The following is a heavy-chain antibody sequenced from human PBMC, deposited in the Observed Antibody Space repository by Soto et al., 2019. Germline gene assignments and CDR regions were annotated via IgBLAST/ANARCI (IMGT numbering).Heavy chain of an antibody. V-gene: IGHV4-30-2*01. CDR1: GGSISGADYS. Sequence: QLQLQESGSGLVEPSQTLSLTCTVSGGSISGADYSWSWIRQPPGKGLEYIGYIYYSGSTYYNPSLKSLVTLPVERSKDQFSLKLTSATAADTAVSYCARGDIIVGGVVNPAFDFWGQGILVSVSS. CDR3: ARGDIIVGGVVNPAFDF. CDR2: IYYSGST. J-gene: IGHJ4*02. D-gene: IGHD3-16*01.